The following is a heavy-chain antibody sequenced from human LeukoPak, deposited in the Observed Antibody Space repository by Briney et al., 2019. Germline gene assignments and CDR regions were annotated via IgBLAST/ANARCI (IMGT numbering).Heavy chain of an antibody. V-gene: IGHV3-23*01. CDR2: ISGSGGST. Sequence: GGSLRLSCAASGFTFSSYAMSWVRQAPGKGLEWVSGISGSGGSTYYADSVKGRFTISRDNSKNTLYLQMNSLRAEDTAVYYCAKDSYSDSSGYYYHYYFDYWGQGTLVTVSS. CDR3: AKDSYSDSSGYYYHYYFDY. CDR1: GFTFSSYA. J-gene: IGHJ4*02. D-gene: IGHD3-22*01.